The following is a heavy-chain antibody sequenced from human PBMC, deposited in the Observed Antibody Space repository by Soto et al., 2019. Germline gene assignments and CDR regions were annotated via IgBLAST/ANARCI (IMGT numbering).Heavy chain of an antibody. CDR3: ARGRDIVVVPAAIWTYYYYGMDV. Sequence: SVKVSCKASGGTFSSYAISWVRQAPGQGLEWMGGIIPIFGTANYAQKFQGRVTITADESTSTAYMELSSLRSEDTAVYYCARGRDIVVVPAAIWTYYYYGMDVWGQGTTVTVSS. D-gene: IGHD2-2*01. CDR1: GGTFSSYA. V-gene: IGHV1-69*13. J-gene: IGHJ6*02. CDR2: IIPIFGTA.